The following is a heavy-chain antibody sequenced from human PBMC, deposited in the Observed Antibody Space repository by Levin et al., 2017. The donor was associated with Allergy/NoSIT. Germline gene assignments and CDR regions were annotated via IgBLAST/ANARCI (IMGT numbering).Heavy chain of an antibody. CDR2: IWYDGSNK. J-gene: IGHJ4*02. Sequence: GGSLRLSCAASGFTFSSYGMHWVRQAPGKGLEWVAVIWYDGSNKYYADSVKGRFTISRDNSKNTLYLQMNSLRAEDTAVYYCARDLVVRGVGARELFDYWGQGTLVTVSS. V-gene: IGHV3-33*01. CDR3: ARDLVVRGVGARELFDY. CDR1: GFTFSSYG. D-gene: IGHD3-10*01.